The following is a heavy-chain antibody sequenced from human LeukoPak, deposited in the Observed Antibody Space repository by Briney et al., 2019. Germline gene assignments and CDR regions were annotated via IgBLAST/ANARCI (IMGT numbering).Heavy chain of an antibody. Sequence: SQTLSLTCTVSGGSIGSYYWSWIRQTPGKRLEWIGYIYYSGSTNYNPSLKSRVTISVDTSKNQFSLKLSSVTAADTAVYYCARDRYGGFDYWGQGTLVTVSS. CDR1: GGSIGSYY. V-gene: IGHV4-59*01. D-gene: IGHD1-26*01. J-gene: IGHJ4*02. CDR3: ARDRYGGFDY. CDR2: IYYSGST.